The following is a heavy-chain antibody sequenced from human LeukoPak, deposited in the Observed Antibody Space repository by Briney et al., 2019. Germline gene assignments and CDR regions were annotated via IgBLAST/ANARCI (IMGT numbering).Heavy chain of an antibody. Sequence: GGSLRLSCAASGFTFSTYNMSWVRQAPGKGLEWVSAISGSGGSTYYADSVKGRFTISRDNSKNTLYLQMNSLRAEDTAVYYCAKDGDRRQWLVGGWGQGTLVTVSS. D-gene: IGHD6-19*01. CDR2: ISGSGGST. J-gene: IGHJ4*02. CDR1: GFTFSTYN. V-gene: IGHV3-23*01. CDR3: AKDGDRRQWLVGG.